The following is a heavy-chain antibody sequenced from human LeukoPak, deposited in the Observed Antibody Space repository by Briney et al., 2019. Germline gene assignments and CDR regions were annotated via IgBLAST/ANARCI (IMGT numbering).Heavy chain of an antibody. J-gene: IGHJ4*02. CDR2: ISYDGSNK. V-gene: IGHV3-30*04. CDR3: AKDLFQDGYNYNFDY. Sequence: PGGSLRLSCAAAGFTFSSHAMNWVRQAPGKGLEWVAVISYDGSNKFYADSVKGRFTISRDNAKNSLYLQMNSLRAEDTALYYCAKDLFQDGYNYNFDYWGQGTLVTVSS. CDR1: GFTFSSHA. D-gene: IGHD5-24*01.